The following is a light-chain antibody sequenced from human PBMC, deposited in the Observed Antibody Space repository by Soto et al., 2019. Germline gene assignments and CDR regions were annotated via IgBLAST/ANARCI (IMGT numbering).Light chain of an antibody. V-gene: IGKV1-39*01. Sequence: DIQMTQSPSSLSASAGDRVAITCRASQPIGRYVNWCQQKPGNAPKLLVNAASSLQTGVPSRFTGSGYATDFTLTISNLQPEDFATYYCQQSYNIPRAFGQGTKVEI. CDR1: QPIGRY. CDR2: AAS. CDR3: QQSYNIPRA. J-gene: IGKJ1*01.